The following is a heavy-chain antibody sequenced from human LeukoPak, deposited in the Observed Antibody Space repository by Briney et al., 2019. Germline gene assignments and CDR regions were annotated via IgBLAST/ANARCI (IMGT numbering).Heavy chain of an antibody. CDR1: GGSVSSYY. V-gene: IGHV4-59*02. D-gene: IGHD1-26*01. Sequence: AETLSLTCTVSGGSVSSYYWSWIRQPPGKGLEWIGYIYCSGSTNYNPSLKSRVTISVDTSKTHSSPKLNSITTAGTAVYYCARARLSGTYLDAFDIWGQGTMVTVSS. J-gene: IGHJ3*02. CDR3: ARARLSGTYLDAFDI. CDR2: IYCSGST.